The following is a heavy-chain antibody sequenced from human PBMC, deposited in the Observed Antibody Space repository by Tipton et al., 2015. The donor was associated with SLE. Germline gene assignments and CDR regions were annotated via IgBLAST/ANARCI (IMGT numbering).Heavy chain of an antibody. CDR2: INHSGST. Sequence: TLSLTCTVSGGSISSYYWSWIRQPPGKGLEWIGEINHSGSTNYNPSLKSRVTISVDTSKNQFSLKLSSVTAADTAVYYCARVLDGSGSRDYYGMDVWGQGTTVTVSS. J-gene: IGHJ6*02. CDR3: ARVLDGSGSRDYYGMDV. V-gene: IGHV4-34*01. CDR1: GGSISSYY. D-gene: IGHD3-10*01.